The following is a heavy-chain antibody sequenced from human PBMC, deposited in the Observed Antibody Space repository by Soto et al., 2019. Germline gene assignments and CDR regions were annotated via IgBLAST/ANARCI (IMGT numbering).Heavy chain of an antibody. CDR3: ARVPTKLDVDTAMDTLSWFDP. CDR1: VGTFSSYA. V-gene: IGHV1-69*13. D-gene: IGHD5-18*01. J-gene: IGHJ5*02. CDR2: IIPIFGTA. Sequence: GASVKACCKASVGTFSSYAISWVRQAPGQGLEWMGGIIPIFGTANYAQKFQGRVTITADESTSTAYMELSSLRSEDTAVYYCARVPTKLDVDTAMDTLSWFDPWGQGTLVTVSS.